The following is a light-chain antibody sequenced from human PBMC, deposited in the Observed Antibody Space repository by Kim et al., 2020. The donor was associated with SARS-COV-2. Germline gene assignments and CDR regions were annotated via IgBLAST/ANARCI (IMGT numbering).Light chain of an antibody. CDR3: QQYDSYPRP. J-gene: IGKJ1*01. Sequence: DIQMTQSPCSLSASVGDRVTITCRASQGISSWLAWYQHKQEKAPKSLIYDASRLQRGVPSRFRGSGSGTDFTLTISSLQPEDFATYYCQQYDSYPRPFGQGTKVDIK. CDR2: DAS. V-gene: IGKV1D-16*01. CDR1: QGISSW.